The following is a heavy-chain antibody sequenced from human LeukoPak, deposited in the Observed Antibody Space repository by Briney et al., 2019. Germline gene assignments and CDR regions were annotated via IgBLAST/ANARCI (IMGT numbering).Heavy chain of an antibody. CDR2: INTDGTNT. V-gene: IGHV3-74*01. CDR3: ARDRGINWFDP. Sequence: GGSLRLSCAASGYTFTNYWMHWVRQAPGEGLVWVSRINTDGTNTIYADSVRGRFTVSRDNAKNALYLQMDSLRAEDTAVYYCARDRGINWFDPWGQGTLVAVSS. CDR1: GYTFTNYW. D-gene: IGHD3-16*01. J-gene: IGHJ5*02.